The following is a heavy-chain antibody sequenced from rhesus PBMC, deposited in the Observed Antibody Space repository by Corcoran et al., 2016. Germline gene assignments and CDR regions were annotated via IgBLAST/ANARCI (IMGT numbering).Heavy chain of an antibody. Sequence: QVQLQQWGEGLVKPSETLSLTCAVYGGSVSGYWWGWIRQPPGKGLEWVGRIRSGGNTNKHTSLKSRVTISMDTSKNKFSLKLSSVTAAETAVYYCARGGTGIAAGCFDYWGQGVLVTVSS. CDR1: GGSVSGYW. D-gene: IGHD6-13*01. J-gene: IGHJ4*01. V-gene: IGHV4-160*01. CDR3: ARGGTGIAAGCFDY. CDR2: IRSGGNT.